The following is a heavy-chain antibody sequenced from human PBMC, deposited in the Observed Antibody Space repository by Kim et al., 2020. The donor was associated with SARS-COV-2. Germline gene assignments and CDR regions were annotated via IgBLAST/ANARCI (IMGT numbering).Heavy chain of an antibody. V-gene: IGHV1-3*01. CDR3: ARDPRVWDTMVRGGAFDI. D-gene: IGHD3-10*01. Sequence: QGRVTITRDTSASTAYMELSSLRSEDTAVYYCARDPRVWDTMVRGGAFDIWGQGTMVTVSS. J-gene: IGHJ3*02.